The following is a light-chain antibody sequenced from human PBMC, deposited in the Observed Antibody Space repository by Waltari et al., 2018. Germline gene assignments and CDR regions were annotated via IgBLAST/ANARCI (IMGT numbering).Light chain of an antibody. J-gene: IGKJ1*01. Sequence: DIQMTQSPSSLSASVGDRVTITCRASQSISSYLNWYQQKPGKAPKLLIYAASSLQSGVPSRFSGSGSGIDFTLTISSLQPEDFATYYCQQSYSTPQTFGQGTKVEIK. CDR1: QSISSY. V-gene: IGKV1-39*01. CDR3: QQSYSTPQT. CDR2: AAS.